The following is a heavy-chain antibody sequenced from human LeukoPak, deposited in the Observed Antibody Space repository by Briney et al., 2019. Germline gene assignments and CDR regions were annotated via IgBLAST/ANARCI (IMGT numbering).Heavy chain of an antibody. CDR2: IRSKPNNYAT. CDR1: GFAFSRPA. D-gene: IGHD3-10*01. V-gene: IGHV3-73*01. CDR3: ARVGLTMDRGVVTYYSYMDV. Sequence: HPGGSLRLSCAASGFAFSRPAMHWLRQAPGKGLEWVGRIRSKPNNYATTYSASVEGRFTISRDDSKNMTFLQMNSLQAEDTAVDYCARVGLTMDRGVVTYYSYMDVWGKGTTVTVSS. J-gene: IGHJ6*03.